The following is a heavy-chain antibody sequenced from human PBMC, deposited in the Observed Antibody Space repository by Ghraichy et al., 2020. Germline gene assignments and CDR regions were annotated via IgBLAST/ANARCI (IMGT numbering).Heavy chain of an antibody. CDR1: GFTFNSFW. D-gene: IGHD2-2*01. V-gene: IGHV3-74*01. J-gene: IGHJ4*02. CDR2: INNDGSGT. Sequence: SCEASGFTFNSFWMHWVRQAPGKGLVWVSRINNDGSGTNYADSVKGRFTVSRDNAKNTLYLQMNSLRAEDTAVYYCARDRPGYCSSSSCSYYFDHWGQGTLVTVSS. CDR3: ARDRPGYCSSSSCSYYFDH.